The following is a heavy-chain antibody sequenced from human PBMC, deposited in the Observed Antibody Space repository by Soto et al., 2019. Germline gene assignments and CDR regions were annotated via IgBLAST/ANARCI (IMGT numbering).Heavy chain of an antibody. Sequence: SETLSLTCTVSGGSISSGGYYWSWIRQHPGKGLEWIGYIYYSGSTYYNPSLKSRVTISVDTSKNQFSLKLSSVTAADTAVYYCARAEYSSSSQVGFFDYWGQGTLVTVSS. D-gene: IGHD6-6*01. CDR3: ARAEYSSSSQVGFFDY. CDR1: GGSISSGGYY. V-gene: IGHV4-31*03. CDR2: IYYSGST. J-gene: IGHJ4*02.